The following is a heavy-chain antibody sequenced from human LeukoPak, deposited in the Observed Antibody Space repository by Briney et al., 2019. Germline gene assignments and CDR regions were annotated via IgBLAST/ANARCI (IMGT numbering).Heavy chain of an antibody. CDR1: GFTFSTHD. V-gene: IGHV3-7*01. CDR2: IKQDGNEE. CDR3: ARVRNYGSGSWYMDV. J-gene: IGHJ6*03. D-gene: IGHD3-10*01. Sequence: GGSLRLSCAASGFTFSTHDVNWVRQAPGKGLEWVANIKQDGNEEYYVDSVKGRFTISRDNAKNSLYLQMNSLRAEDTAVYYCARVRNYGSGSWYMDVWGKGTTVTVSS.